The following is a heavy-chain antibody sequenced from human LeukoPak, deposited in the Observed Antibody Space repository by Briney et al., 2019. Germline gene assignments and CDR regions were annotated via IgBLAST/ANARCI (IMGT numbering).Heavy chain of an antibody. CDR1: GFTFSSYA. J-gene: IGHJ6*02. D-gene: IGHD2-2*01. V-gene: IGHV3-23*01. CDR3: AQPPREGYCSSTSCGPPNYYYYGMDV. CDR2: ISGSGGST. Sequence: GGSLRLSCAASGFTFSSYAMSWVRQAPGKGLEWVSAISGSGGSTYYADSVKGQFTISRDNSKNTLYLQMNSLRAEDTAVYYCAQPPREGYCSSTSCGPPNYYYYGMDVWGQGTTVTVSS.